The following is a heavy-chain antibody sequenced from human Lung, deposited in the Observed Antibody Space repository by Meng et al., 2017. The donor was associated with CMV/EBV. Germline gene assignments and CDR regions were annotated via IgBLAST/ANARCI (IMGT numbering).Heavy chain of an antibody. D-gene: IGHD3-22*01. CDR2: SYYSGST. V-gene: IGHV4-30-4*08. CDR3: ASLRVAKTYYYDSSGYIDY. J-gene: IGHJ4*02. CDR1: GGSISSGDYY. Sequence: SETLSLTCTVSGGSISSGDYYWSWIRQPPGKGLEWIGYSYYSGSTYYNPSLKSRVTISVDTSKNQFSLKLSSVTAADTAVYYCASLRVAKTYYYDSSGYIDYWGQGTXVTVSS.